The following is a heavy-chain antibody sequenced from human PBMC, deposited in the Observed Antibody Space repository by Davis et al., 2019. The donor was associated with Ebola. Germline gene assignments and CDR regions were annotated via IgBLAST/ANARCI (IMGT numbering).Heavy chain of an antibody. CDR3: ARRMVQRVGAFDI. D-gene: IGHD3-10*01. J-gene: IGHJ3*02. CDR2: ISGSGGST. CDR1: GFTVSSNY. Sequence: GESLKISCAASGFTVSSNYMSWVRQAPGKGLEWVSAISGSGGSTYYADSVKGRFTISRDNAKNSLYLQMNSLRDEDTAVYYCARRMVQRVGAFDIWGQGTMVTVSS. V-gene: IGHV3-53*01.